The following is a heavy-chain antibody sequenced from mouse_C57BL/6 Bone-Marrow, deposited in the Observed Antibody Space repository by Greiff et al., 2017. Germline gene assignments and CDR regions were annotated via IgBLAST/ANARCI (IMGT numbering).Heavy chain of an antibody. V-gene: IGHV14-4*01. CDR1: GFNIKDDY. J-gene: IGHJ2*01. Sequence: EVQLQQSGAELVRPGASVKLSCTASGFNIKDDYIHWVKQRPEQGLEWIGWIDPEIGDTEYASKFQGKATITSDTSSNTAYLQLSSLTSEDTAVYYCSSFDGNYFDFWGQGIPLTVAS. CDR3: SSFDGNYFDF. D-gene: IGHD2-3*01. CDR2: IDPEIGDT.